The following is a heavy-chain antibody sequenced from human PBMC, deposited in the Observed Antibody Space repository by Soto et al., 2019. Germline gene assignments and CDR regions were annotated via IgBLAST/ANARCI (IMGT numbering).Heavy chain of an antibody. J-gene: IGHJ4*02. D-gene: IGHD6-13*01. CDR3: LRGVPWYSSTWEFDY. V-gene: IGHV5-51*01. Sequence: EVQLVQSGAEVKKPGESLIISCQGSGYSFTTYWIAWVRQMPGKGLEWMGIIYPGDSDTRYSPSFQGQVTISADTSISTAYLQWSSLKASDSAMYYCLRGVPWYSSTWEFDYWGQGTLVT. CDR2: IYPGDSDT. CDR1: GYSFTTYW.